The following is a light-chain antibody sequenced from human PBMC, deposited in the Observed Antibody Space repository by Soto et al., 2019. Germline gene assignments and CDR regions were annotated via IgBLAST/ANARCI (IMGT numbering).Light chain of an antibody. CDR1: QRISFW. CDR3: QHYNTYSAWT. CDR2: DAS. Sequence: GDRVTITCRASQRISFWLAWYQQKPGRAPKLLISDASTLETGVPSRFSGSGSGTEFTLTISSLQPDDFATYFCQHYNTYSAWTFGQGTKVDIK. V-gene: IGKV1-5*01. J-gene: IGKJ1*01.